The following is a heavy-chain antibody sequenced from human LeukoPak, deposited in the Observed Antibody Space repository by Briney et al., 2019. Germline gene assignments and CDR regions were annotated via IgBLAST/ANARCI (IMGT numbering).Heavy chain of an antibody. J-gene: IGHJ4*02. Sequence: PGGSLRLSCAASGFTVSSNYMSWVRQAPGKGLEWVSVIYSGGSTYYADSVKGRFTISRDNSKNTLYLQMNSLRAEDTAVYYCAKGPYYDFWSGYYMAPFDYWGQGTLVTVSS. CDR1: GFTVSSNY. V-gene: IGHV3-53*01. CDR3: AKGPYYDFWSGYYMAPFDY. D-gene: IGHD3-3*01. CDR2: IYSGGST.